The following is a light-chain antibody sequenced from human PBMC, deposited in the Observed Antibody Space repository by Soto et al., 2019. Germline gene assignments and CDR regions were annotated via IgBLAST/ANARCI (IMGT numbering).Light chain of an antibody. CDR2: TTS. CDR3: QQSYSSPYT. CDR1: HSISTY. Sequence: DFQLTQSPSSLSASVGDRVTITCRASHSISTYLNWYQQKPGKAPSLLIYTTSSLESGVPARFSGSGSGTDFPLTIGGLQPADFAIYYCQQSYSSPYTFSLRTKVQIK. V-gene: IGKV1-39*01. J-gene: IGKJ2*01.